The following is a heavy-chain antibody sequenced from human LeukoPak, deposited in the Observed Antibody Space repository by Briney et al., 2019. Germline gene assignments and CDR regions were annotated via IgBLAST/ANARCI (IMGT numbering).Heavy chain of an antibody. CDR2: IKSKADGGTT. CDR1: GLTLSQVW. J-gene: IGHJ3*02. D-gene: IGHD2-2*01. Sequence: PGGSLRLFCAASGLTLSQVWMSRVRQAPGKGLEWVGRIKSKADGGTTDYAAPVRGRFTISRDDSKNTLFLHMNSLKTEDTAVYYCTEFNTRDAFEIWGQGTMVTVSS. CDR3: TEFNTRDAFEI. V-gene: IGHV3-15*01.